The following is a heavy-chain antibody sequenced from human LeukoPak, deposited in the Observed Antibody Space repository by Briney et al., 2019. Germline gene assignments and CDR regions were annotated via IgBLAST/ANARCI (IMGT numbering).Heavy chain of an antibody. CDR1: GYTFTGYY. V-gene: IGHV1-2*02. J-gene: IGHJ3*02. CDR2: INPNSGGT. CDR3: ARDSNYDLLTASAFDI. Sequence: ASVKVSCKASGYTFTGYYRHWVRQAPGQGLEWMGWINPNSGGTNYAQKFQGRVTMTGDTSISTAYMELSRLGSDDTAVYYCARDSNYDLLTASAFDIWGQGTIVTVSS. D-gene: IGHD3-9*01.